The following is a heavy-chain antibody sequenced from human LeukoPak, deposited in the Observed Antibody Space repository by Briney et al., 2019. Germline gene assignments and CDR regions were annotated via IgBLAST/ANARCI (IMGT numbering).Heavy chain of an antibody. Sequence: GESLKISCKGSGYSFTSYWIGWVRQMPGKGLEWMGTIYPGDSDTRYSPSFQGQVTISADKSISTTYLEWSSLKASDTAIYYCARQGAAGKYYYYYMDVWGKGTTVTVSS. CDR3: ARQGAAGKYYYYYMDV. CDR2: IYPGDSDT. CDR1: GYSFTSYW. D-gene: IGHD6-13*01. V-gene: IGHV5-51*01. J-gene: IGHJ6*03.